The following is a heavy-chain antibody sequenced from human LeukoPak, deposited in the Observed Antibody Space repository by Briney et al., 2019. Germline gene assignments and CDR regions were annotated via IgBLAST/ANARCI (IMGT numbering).Heavy chain of an antibody. V-gene: IGHV4-38-2*01. CDR3: ARQFEQWLVPGEFDY. CDR1: GYSISSGYY. Sequence: PSETLSLTCAVSGYSISSGYYWGWIRPTPGKGLEWIGRIYHSGSTYYNPSLKSRVTISVATSKTQFSLKLSSVTAADTAVYYCARQFEQWLVPGEFDYWGQGTLVTVSS. D-gene: IGHD6-19*01. CDR2: IYHSGST. J-gene: IGHJ4*02.